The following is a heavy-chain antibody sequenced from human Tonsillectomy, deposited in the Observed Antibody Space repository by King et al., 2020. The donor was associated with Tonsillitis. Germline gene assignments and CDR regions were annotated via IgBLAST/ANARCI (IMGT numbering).Heavy chain of an antibody. CDR1: GGSISSSSYY. D-gene: IGHD3-9*01. CDR3: ARRRVDFQYFQH. Sequence: QLQESGPGLVEPSETLSLTCTVSGGSISSSSYYWGWIRQPPGKGLEWIGSIYYSGSTYYNPSLKSRVTISVDTSKNQFSLKLSSVTAADTAVYYCARRRVDFQYFQHWGQGTLVTVSS. CDR2: IYYSGST. V-gene: IGHV4-39*01. J-gene: IGHJ1*01.